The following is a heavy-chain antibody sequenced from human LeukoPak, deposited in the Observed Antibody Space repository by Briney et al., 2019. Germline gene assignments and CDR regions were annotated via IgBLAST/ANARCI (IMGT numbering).Heavy chain of an antibody. CDR2: IIPILGIA. D-gene: IGHD6-19*01. CDR3: SKHGYSSGWPQVPCDY. CDR1: GGTFSSYA. Sequence: SVKVSCKASGGTFSSYAISWVRQAPGQGLKWMGRIIPILGIANYAQKFQGRVTITADKSTSTAYMELSSLRSEDTAVYYCSKHGYSSGWPQVPCDYWGQGTLVTVSS. J-gene: IGHJ4*02. V-gene: IGHV1-69*04.